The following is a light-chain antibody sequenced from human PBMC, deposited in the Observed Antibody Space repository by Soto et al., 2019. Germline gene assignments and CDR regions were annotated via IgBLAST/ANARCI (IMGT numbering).Light chain of an antibody. CDR1: SSDVGSYNL. J-gene: IGLJ1*01. V-gene: IGLV2-14*02. CDR3: SSYTSSSTLYV. Sequence: QSVLTQPASVSGSPGQSITISCTGTSSDVGSYNLVSWYQQHPGKAPKLMIYEVSSRPSGVSNRFSGSKSGNTASLTISGLQAEDEADYYCSSYTSSSTLYVFGTGTKVTVL. CDR2: EVS.